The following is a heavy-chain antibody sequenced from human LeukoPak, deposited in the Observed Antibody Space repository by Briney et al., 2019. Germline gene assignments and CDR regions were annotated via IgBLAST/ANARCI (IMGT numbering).Heavy chain of an antibody. J-gene: IGHJ4*02. D-gene: IGHD2-2*01. CDR2: IGSSGSST. V-gene: IGHV3-23*01. Sequence: GGSLRLSCAASGFTFSSYSMNWVRQAPGKGLEWVSAIGSSGSSTFYADSVKGRFTISRDNSKKTLYLQLNSLRAEDTAVYYCANYSCTSSSCYRYFDCWGQGTLVTVSS. CDR1: GFTFSSYS. CDR3: ANYSCTSSSCYRYFDC.